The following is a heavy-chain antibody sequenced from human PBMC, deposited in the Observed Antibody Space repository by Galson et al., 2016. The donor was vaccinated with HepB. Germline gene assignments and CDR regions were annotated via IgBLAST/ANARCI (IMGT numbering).Heavy chain of an antibody. V-gene: IGHV1-18*04. J-gene: IGHJ6*02. CDR3: ARDPLVPKYRNGMDV. Sequence: SVKVSCKASGYTFTRHGISWVRQAPGQGFEWMGWINTNNGDTDYAQKLQGRVTMTTDTSTSTGYMELWSLRSDDTAVYYCARDPLVPKYRNGMDVWGQGTTVTVSS. CDR2: INTNNGDT. D-gene: IGHD1-14*01. CDR1: GYTFTRHG.